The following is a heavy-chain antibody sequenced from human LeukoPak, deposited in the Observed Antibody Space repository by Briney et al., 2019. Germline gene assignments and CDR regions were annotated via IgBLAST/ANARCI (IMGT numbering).Heavy chain of an antibody. V-gene: IGHV3-7*01. J-gene: IGHJ4*02. D-gene: IGHD3-3*02. CDR2: INQDEGDK. Sequence: GGSLRLSCAAAGFSVSNYWMNWVRQAPGRGLEWVTNINQDEGDKNYVDSVKGRLTISRDNAKNSLYLQMDSLRVEDTAVYYCAREALALDYWGQGTLVTVSS. CDR3: AREALALDY. CDR1: GFSVSNYW.